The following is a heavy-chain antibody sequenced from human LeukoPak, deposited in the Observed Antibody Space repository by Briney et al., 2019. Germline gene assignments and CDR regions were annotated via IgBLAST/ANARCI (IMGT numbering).Heavy chain of an antibody. Sequence: SETLSLTCAVYGGSFSGYYWSCIRQPPGKGLEWIGEINHSGSTNYNPSLKSRVTISVDTSKNQFSLKLSSVTAADTAVYYCARHVTYYYYYYMDVWGKGTTVTISS. CDR1: GGSFSGYY. J-gene: IGHJ6*03. D-gene: IGHD3-10*02. V-gene: IGHV4-34*01. CDR3: ARHVTYYYYYYMDV. CDR2: INHSGST.